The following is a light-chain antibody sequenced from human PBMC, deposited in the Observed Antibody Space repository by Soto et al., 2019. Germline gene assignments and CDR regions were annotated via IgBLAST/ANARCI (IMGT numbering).Light chain of an antibody. CDR3: SSFTSSSTLGV. Sequence: QSALTQPASVSGSPGQSITISCTGASSDVGGYNYVSWYQKHPGKAPKLMIFDVSNRPSGVSNRFSGSKSGNTASLTISGVQAEDEADYYCSSFTSSSTLGVFGTGTKVTVL. CDR2: DVS. V-gene: IGLV2-14*01. CDR1: SSDVGGYNY. J-gene: IGLJ1*01.